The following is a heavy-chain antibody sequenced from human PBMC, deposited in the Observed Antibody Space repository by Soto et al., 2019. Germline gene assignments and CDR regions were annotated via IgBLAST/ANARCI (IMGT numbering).Heavy chain of an antibody. CDR3: ARDKIPGLFDY. J-gene: IGHJ4*02. Sequence: QVQLQQWGAGLLKPSETLSLTCAVYGGSFSGYYWTWIRQPPGTGLEWIGEINHSGSTNYNPSLKRGVTISVDTSKNQFSLKLTSVTAADTAVYYWARDKIPGLFDYWGQATLVTVSP. V-gene: IGHV4-34*01. CDR1: GGSFSGYY. CDR2: INHSGST. D-gene: IGHD2-21*01.